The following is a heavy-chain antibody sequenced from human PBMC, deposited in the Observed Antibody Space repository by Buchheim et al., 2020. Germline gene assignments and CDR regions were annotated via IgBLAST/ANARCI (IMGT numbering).Heavy chain of an antibody. CDR3: ARDSTFNGDYWYFDL. V-gene: IGHV3-48*01. J-gene: IGHJ2*01. Sequence: EVQLVESGGGLVQPGGSLRLSCAASGFTFSSYSMNWVRQAPGKGLEWVSYISSSSSTIYYADSVKGRFTISRDNAKKSLYLQMNSLRAEDTAVYYCARDSTFNGDYWYFDLWGRGTL. CDR2: ISSSSSTI. D-gene: IGHD4-17*01. CDR1: GFTFSSYS.